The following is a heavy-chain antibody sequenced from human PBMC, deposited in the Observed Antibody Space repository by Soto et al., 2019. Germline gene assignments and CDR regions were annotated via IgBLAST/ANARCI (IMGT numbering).Heavy chain of an antibody. CDR1: GFTFSSYA. J-gene: IGHJ3*02. Sequence: EVQLLESGGGLVQPGGSLRLSCAASGFTFSSYAMSWVRQAPGRGLEWVSAISGSGGSTYYADSVKGRFTISRDNSKNTLYLQMNTLKAEDTDMFYCVKGASPWVGAFDIWGQGPMVTVSS. CDR3: VKGASPWVGAFDI. V-gene: IGHV3-23*01. CDR2: ISGSGGST. D-gene: IGHD1-26*01.